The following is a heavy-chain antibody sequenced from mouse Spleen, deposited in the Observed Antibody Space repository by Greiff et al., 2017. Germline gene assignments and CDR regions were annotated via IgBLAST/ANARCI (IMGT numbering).Heavy chain of an antibody. D-gene: IGHD1-1*01. V-gene: IGHV5-16*01. J-gene: IGHJ1*01. CDR2: INYDGSST. CDR1: GFTFSDYY. CDR3: ARDNPRYYGSSYHWYFDV. Sequence: EVKLMESEGGLVQPGSSMKLSCTASGFTFSDYYMAWVRQVPEKGLEWVANINYDGSSTYYLDSLKSRFIISRDNAKNILYLQMSSLKSEDTATYYCARDNPRYYGSSYHWYFDVWGAGTTVTVSS.